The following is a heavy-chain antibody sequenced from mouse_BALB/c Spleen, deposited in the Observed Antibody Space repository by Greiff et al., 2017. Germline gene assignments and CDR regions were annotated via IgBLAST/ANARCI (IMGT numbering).Heavy chain of an antibody. CDR3: ARGGIRYEAMDD. Sequence: QVQLQQPGAELVKPGASVKLSCKASGYTFTSYWMHWVKQRPGQGLEWIGEIDPSDSYTNYNQKFKGKATLTVDKSSSTAYMQLSSLTSEDSAVEYCARGGIRYEAMDDWGQGTSVTVSS. CDR1: GYTFTSYW. D-gene: IGHD2-14*01. CDR2: IDPSDSYT. V-gene: IGHV1-69*02. J-gene: IGHJ4*01.